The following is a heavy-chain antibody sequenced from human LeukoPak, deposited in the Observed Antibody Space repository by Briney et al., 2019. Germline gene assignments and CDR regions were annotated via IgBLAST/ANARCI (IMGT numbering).Heavy chain of an antibody. V-gene: IGHV3-30-3*01. J-gene: IGHJ4*02. CDR3: ARVGYYASGPFSYFDY. CDR2: ISYDGSNE. Sequence: GGSLRLSCAASGFTFSGYAMHWVRQAPGKGREWVAVISYDGSNEYYADSVKGRFTISRDNSKNTLYLQMNSLSVEDTAVYYCARVGYYASGPFSYFDYWGQGTLVTVSS. CDR1: GFTFSGYA. D-gene: IGHD3-10*01.